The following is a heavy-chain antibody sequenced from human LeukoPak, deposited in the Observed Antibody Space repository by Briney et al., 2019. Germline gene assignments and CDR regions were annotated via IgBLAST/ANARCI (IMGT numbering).Heavy chain of an antibody. CDR1: GGSFSGYY. V-gene: IGHV4-34*01. CDR2: INHSGST. Sequence: PSETLSLTCAVYGGSFSGYYWSWIRQPPGKGLEWIGEINHSGSTNYNPSLKSRVTISVDTSKNQFSLKLSSVTAAGTAVYYCARKGDWNHLGLRRKNFDYWGQGTLVTVSS. CDR3: ARKGDWNHLGLRRKNFDY. J-gene: IGHJ4*02. D-gene: IGHD1-1*01.